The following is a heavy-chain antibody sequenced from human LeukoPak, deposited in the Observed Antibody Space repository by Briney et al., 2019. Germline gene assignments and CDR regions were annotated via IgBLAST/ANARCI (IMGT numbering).Heavy chain of an antibody. CDR3: ARDKMMAFTKLDY. CDR1: GFIFSSYW. Sequence: GGSLRLSCAASGFIFSSYWMSWVRQAPGKGLEWVANIKQDGSEKYYVDSVKGRFTISRDNAKNSLYLQMDSLRAEDTAVYFCARDKMMAFTKLDYWGQGTLVTVSS. CDR2: IKQDGSEK. D-gene: IGHD3-3*02. J-gene: IGHJ4*02. V-gene: IGHV3-7*01.